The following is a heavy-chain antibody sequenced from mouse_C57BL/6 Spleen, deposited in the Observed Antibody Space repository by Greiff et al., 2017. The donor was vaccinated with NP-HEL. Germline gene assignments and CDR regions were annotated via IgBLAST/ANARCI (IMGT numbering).Heavy chain of an antibody. CDR3: ASDYYGSSYGFAY. J-gene: IGHJ3*01. CDR2: ISSGGSYT. D-gene: IGHD1-1*01. CDR1: GFTFSSYG. V-gene: IGHV5-6*01. Sequence: EVQVVESGGDLVKPGGSLKLSCAASGFTFSSYGMSWVRQTPDKRLEWVATISSGGSYTYYPDSVKGRFTISRDNAKNTLYLQMSSLKSEDTAMYYCASDYYGSSYGFAYWGQGTLVTVSA.